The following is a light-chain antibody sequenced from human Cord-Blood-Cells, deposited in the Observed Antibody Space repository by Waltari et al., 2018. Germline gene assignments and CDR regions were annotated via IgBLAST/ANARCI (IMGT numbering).Light chain of an antibody. J-gene: IGKJ4*01. CDR3: QQRSNWLT. V-gene: IGKV3-11*01. CDR1: QSVSSY. CDR2: DAS. Sequence: EIVLTQSPATLSLSPEERATLSCRASQSVSSYLAWYQQKPGQAPRLLIYDASNRATGIPARFSGSGSGTDFTLTISSLEPKDFAVYYCQQRSNWLTFGGGTKVEIK.